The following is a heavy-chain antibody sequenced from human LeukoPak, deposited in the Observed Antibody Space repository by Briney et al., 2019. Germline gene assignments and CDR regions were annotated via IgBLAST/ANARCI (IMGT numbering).Heavy chain of an antibody. V-gene: IGHV4-59*01. CDR2: IYYSGST. J-gene: IGHJ3*02. CDR3: AREEVPHGFDI. Sequence: PSETLSLTCTVSGGSISTYYWSWIRQPPGKGLEYIGYIYYSGSTNYNPSRKSRVTMSLDTSKNQFSLKLSSVTAADTAVYYCAREEVPHGFDIWGQGTMVTVSS. CDR1: GGSISTYY.